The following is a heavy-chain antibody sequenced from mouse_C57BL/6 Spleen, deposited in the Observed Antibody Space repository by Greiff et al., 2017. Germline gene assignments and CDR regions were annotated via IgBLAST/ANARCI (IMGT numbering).Heavy chain of an antibody. CDR3: ARQGGGSFAY. CDR2: ISSGGSYT. V-gene: IGHV5-6*01. J-gene: IGHJ3*01. D-gene: IGHD1-1*02. CDR1: GFTFSSYG. Sequence: EVMLVESGGDLVKPGGSLKLSCAASGFTFSSYGMSWVRQTPDKRLEWVATISSGGSYTYYPDSVKGRFTISRDNAKNTLYLQMSSLKSEDTAMYYCARQGGGSFAYWGQGTLVTVSA.